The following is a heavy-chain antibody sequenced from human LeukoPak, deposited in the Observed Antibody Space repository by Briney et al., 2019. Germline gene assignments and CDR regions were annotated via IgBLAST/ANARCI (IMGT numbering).Heavy chain of an antibody. CDR1: GFTVSSNY. Sequence: GGSLRLSCAASGFTVSSNYMSWVRQAPGKGLEWVSVIYSGGSTYYADPVKGRFTISRDNSKNTLYLQMNSLRAEDTAVYYCARDTVTYYYGSGSAPGAFDIWGQGTMVTVSS. V-gene: IGHV3-66*01. CDR2: IYSGGST. D-gene: IGHD3-10*01. J-gene: IGHJ3*02. CDR3: ARDTVTYYYGSGSAPGAFDI.